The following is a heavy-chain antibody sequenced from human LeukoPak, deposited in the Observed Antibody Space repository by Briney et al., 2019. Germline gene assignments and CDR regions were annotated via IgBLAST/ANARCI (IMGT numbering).Heavy chain of an antibody. V-gene: IGHV3-30-3*01. CDR2: MSYDGSNK. D-gene: IGHD5-18*01. Sequence: GGSLRLSCAASGFTFSSYAMHWVRQAPGKGLEWVAVMSYDGSNKYYADSVKGRFTISRGNSKNTLYLQMNSLRAEDTAVYYCARDPGYSYGIDYWGQGTLVTVSS. CDR1: GFTFSSYA. CDR3: ARDPGYSYGIDY. J-gene: IGHJ4*02.